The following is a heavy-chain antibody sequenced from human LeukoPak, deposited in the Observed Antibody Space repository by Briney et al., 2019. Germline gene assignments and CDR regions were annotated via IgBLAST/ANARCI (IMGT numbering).Heavy chain of an antibody. J-gene: IGHJ4*02. CDR3: ARDHYYGSGSYYINYFDY. CDR1: GFTFSDYY. V-gene: IGHV3-11*04. Sequence: GGSLRLSCAASGFTFSDYYMSWIRQAPGKGLEWVSYISSSGITIYYADSVKGRFTISRDNAKNSLYLQMNSLRAEDTAVYYCARDHYYGSGSYYINYFDYWGQGTLVTVSS. CDR2: ISSSGITI. D-gene: IGHD3-10*01.